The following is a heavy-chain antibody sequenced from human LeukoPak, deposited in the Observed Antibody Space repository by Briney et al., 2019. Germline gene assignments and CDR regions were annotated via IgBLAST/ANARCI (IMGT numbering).Heavy chain of an antibody. D-gene: IGHD3-10*01. CDR1: GGSFSNYY. CDR3: ARGKMYYYGSGSYLGNWFDP. CDR2: INHSGST. V-gene: IGHV4-34*01. J-gene: IGHJ5*02. Sequence: PSETLSLTCAVYGGSFSNYYWSWIRQPPGKGLEWIGEINHSGSTNYNPSLKSRVTISVDTSKNQFSLKLSSVTAADTAVYYCARGKMYYYGSGSYLGNWFDPWGQGTLVTVSS.